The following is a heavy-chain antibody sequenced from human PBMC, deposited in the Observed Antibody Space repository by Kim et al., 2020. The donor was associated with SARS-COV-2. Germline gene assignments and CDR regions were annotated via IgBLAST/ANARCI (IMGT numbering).Heavy chain of an antibody. CDR3: ARHQDGFNPLDS. Sequence: RYSPSFQGQVTISADKSVSTAYLQWSSLMASDSAMYYCARHQDGFNPLDSWGQGTLVTVSS. D-gene: IGHD2-15*01. J-gene: IGHJ4*02. V-gene: IGHV5-51*01.